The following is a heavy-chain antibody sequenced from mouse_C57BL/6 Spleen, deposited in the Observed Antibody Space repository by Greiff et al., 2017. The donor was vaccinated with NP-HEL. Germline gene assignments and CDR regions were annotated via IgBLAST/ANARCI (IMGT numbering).Heavy chain of an antibody. J-gene: IGHJ2*01. CDR2: ISGGGGNN. V-gene: IGHV5-9*01. CDR3: ARHGPYYFDY. CDR1: GFTFSSYT. Sequence: DVKLVESGGGLVKPGGSLKLSCAASGFTFSSYTMSWVRQTPEKRLEWVATISGGGGNNYYPDSVKGRFTISRDNAKNTLYLQMSSLRSEDTALYYCARHGPYYFDYWGQGTTLTVSS.